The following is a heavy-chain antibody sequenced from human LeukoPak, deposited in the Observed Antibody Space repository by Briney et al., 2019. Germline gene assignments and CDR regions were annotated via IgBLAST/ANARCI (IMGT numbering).Heavy chain of an antibody. J-gene: IGHJ4*02. CDR2: INSDGSST. CDR3: ASRSSVAASGPG. Sequence: GGSLRLSCAASGFTFSSYWMHWVRQAPGKGLVWVSHINSDGSSTYADSVKGRFTISRDNAKNSLYLQMSSLRAEDTALYYCASRSSVAASGPGWGQGTLVTVSS. V-gene: IGHV3-74*01. CDR1: GFTFSSYW. D-gene: IGHD2-15*01.